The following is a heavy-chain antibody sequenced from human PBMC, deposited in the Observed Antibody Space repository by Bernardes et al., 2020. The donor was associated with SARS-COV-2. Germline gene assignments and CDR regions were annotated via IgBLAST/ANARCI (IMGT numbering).Heavy chain of an antibody. CDR2: ISGSGGST. CDR3: AKDSGVNDYGDYFDY. D-gene: IGHD4-17*01. Sequence: GGSPRLSCAASGFTLSSYALSWVRQAPGKGPEWVSAISGSGGSTYYADSVKGRFTISRDNSKNTLYLQMNSLRAEDTAVYYCAKDSGVNDYGDYFDYWGQGTLVTVSS. J-gene: IGHJ4*02. V-gene: IGHV3-23*01. CDR1: GFTLSSYA.